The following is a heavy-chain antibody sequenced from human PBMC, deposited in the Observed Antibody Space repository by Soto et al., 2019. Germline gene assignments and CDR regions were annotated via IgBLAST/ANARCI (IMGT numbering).Heavy chain of an antibody. CDR1: GYTFIDYY. D-gene: IGHD3-22*01. J-gene: IGHJ6*02. CDR3: ARDYVNRSGLYGMDL. V-gene: IGHV1-2*02. Sequence: ASVKVSCKASGYTFIDYYMHWVRQAPGQGLEWMGWINPDTDDTHYAQKFQGRLIMTRDTSINTVYMELSRLTSDDTAVYYCARDYVNRSGLYGMDLWGQGTTVTVSS. CDR2: INPDTDDT.